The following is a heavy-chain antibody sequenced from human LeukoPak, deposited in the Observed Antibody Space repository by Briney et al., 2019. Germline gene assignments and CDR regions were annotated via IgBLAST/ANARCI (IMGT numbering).Heavy chain of an antibody. V-gene: IGHV4-39*07. D-gene: IGHD3-10*01. CDR1: GGSISTTNYY. CDR3: AGFTFFRGVITFDY. Sequence: SETLSLTCTVSGGSISTTNYYWGWIRQSPGKGLEWIGSVDHSGGTYYNPSLRSRVSISVDTSKNQFSLKLSSVTAADTAVYSCAGFTFFRGVITFDYWGQGTLVTVSS. J-gene: IGHJ4*02. CDR2: VDHSGGT.